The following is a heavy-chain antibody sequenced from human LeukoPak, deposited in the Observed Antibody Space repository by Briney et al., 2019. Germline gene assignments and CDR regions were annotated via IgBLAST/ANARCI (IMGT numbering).Heavy chain of an antibody. CDR2: ISSSSSTI. CDR1: GFTFSSYA. J-gene: IGHJ3*02. V-gene: IGHV3-48*01. D-gene: IGHD2-2*02. CDR3: ARTRINPAIGIDAFDI. Sequence: PGGSLRLSCAASGFTFSSYAMSWVRQAPGKGLEWVSYISSSSSTIYYADSVKGRFTISRDNAKNSLYLQMNSLRAEDTAVYYCARTRINPAIGIDAFDIWGQGTMVTVSS.